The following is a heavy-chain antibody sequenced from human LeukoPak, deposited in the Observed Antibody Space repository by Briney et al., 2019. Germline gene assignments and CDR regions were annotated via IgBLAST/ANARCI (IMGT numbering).Heavy chain of an antibody. CDR2: INPNSGGT. J-gene: IGHJ5*02. V-gene: IGHV1-2*02. D-gene: IGHD2-2*01. CDR3: ARDLNCSSTSCYEGWFDP. CDR1: GYTFTGYY. Sequence: ASVKVSCKASGYTFTGYYMYWVRQAPGQGLEWMGWINPNSGGTNYAQKFQGRVTMTRDTSISTAYMELSRLRSDDTAVYYCARDLNCSSTSCYEGWFDPWGQGTLVTVSS.